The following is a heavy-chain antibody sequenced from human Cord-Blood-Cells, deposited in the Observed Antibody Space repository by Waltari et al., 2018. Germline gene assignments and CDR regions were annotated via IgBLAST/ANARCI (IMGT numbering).Heavy chain of an antibody. J-gene: IGHJ2*01. V-gene: IGHV4-30-4*01. CDR1: GGSISSGDYY. Sequence: QVQLQESGPGLVKPSQTLSLTCTVSGGSISSGDYYWSWIRQPPGKGLEWIGYIYYRGSTYYNPSLKSRVTISVDTSKNQFSLKLSSVTAADTAVYYCARDQPMSPNSGYDYGYWYFDLWGRGTLVTVSS. D-gene: IGHD5-12*01. CDR3: ARDQPMSPNSGYDYGYWYFDL. CDR2: IYYRGST.